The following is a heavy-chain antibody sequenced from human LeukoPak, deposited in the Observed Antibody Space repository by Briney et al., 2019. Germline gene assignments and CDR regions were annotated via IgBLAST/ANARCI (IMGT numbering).Heavy chain of an antibody. CDR2: IKEDGSDK. CDR3: ARDAGYGYDRFDY. J-gene: IGHJ4*02. V-gene: IGHV3-7*01. Sequence: GGSLRLSCAASGFTFSSYWMAWVRQAPGKGLEWVANIKEDGSDKNYVESMKGRYTISRDNAQNSLYLQMNRLGVEDTAVYYCARDAGYGYDRFDYWGQGTQVTVSS. CDR1: GFTFSSYW. D-gene: IGHD5-18*01.